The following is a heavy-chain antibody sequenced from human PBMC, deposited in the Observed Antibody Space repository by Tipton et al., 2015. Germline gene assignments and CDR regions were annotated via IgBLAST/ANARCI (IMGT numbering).Heavy chain of an antibody. J-gene: IGHJ6*02. CDR2: IYYSGRT. CDR3: ARDTMLRLGELSLSVGSPSWRRSYYYGMDV. CDR1: GGSISSPSYY. Sequence: TLSLTCTVSGGSISSPSYYWGWIRQPPGKGLQWIGSIYYSGRTYYNPSLKSRVTISVDTSRNQFSLKLSSVTAADTAVYYCARDTMLRLGELSLSVGSPSWRRSYYYGMDVWGQGTTVTVSS. V-gene: IGHV4-39*07. D-gene: IGHD3-16*02.